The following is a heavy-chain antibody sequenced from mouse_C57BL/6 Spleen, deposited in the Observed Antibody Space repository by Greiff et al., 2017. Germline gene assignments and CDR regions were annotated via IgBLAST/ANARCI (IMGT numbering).Heavy chain of an antibody. CDR3: ARGAGYIDY. J-gene: IGHJ2*01. Sequence: QVQLQQSGPELVKPGASVKISCKASGYAFSSSWMNWVKQRPGKGLEWIGRIYPGDGDTNYNGKFKGKATLTADKSSSTAYMQLSSLTSEYSAVYFCARGAGYIDYWGQGTTLTVSS. CDR2: IYPGDGDT. CDR1: GYAFSSSW. V-gene: IGHV1-82*01.